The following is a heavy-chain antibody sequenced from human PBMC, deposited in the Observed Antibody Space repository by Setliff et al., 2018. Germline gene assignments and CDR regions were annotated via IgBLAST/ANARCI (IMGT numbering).Heavy chain of an antibody. CDR1: GYSISSGYY. D-gene: IGHD2-21*02. Sequence: SETLSLTCTVSGYSISSGYYWGWIRQPPGKGLEWIGSIYHSGNTYYNPSLNSRLTISVETSKNQFSLRLTSVTAADTAIYYCARGQNCGGDCFSLKHWGQGTMVTVSS. J-gene: IGHJ4*02. CDR3: ARGQNCGGDCFSLKH. V-gene: IGHV4-38-2*02. CDR2: IYHSGNT.